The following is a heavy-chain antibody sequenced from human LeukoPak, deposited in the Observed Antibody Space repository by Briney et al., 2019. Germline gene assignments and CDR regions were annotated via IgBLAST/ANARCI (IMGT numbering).Heavy chain of an antibody. Sequence: PSETLSLTCTVSGGSISSYYWSWIRQPPGKGLEWIGEINHSGSTNYNPSLKSRVTISVDTSKNQFSLKLSSVTAADTAVYYCARGARITMVRGVRRAYYMDVWGKGTTVTISS. CDR2: INHSGST. J-gene: IGHJ6*03. CDR3: ARGARITMVRGVRRAYYMDV. CDR1: GGSISSYY. D-gene: IGHD3-10*01. V-gene: IGHV4-34*01.